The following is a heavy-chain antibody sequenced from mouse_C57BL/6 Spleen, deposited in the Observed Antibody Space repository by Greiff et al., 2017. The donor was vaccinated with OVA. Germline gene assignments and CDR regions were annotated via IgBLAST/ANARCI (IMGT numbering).Heavy chain of an antibody. CDR2: IHPNSGST. D-gene: IGHD1-1*01. J-gene: IGHJ4*01. CDR3: ARLEDDYGSSPYYYAVDD. V-gene: IGHV1-64*01. Sequence: QVQLQQPGAELVKPGASVKLSCTASGYTFTSYWMHWVKQRPGQGLEWIGMIHPNSGSTNYNETFKGKATLTVDKSSSTAYMQLSSLTSEDSAVYYWARLEDDYGSSPYYYAVDDWGQGTSVTVAS. CDR1: GYTFTSYW.